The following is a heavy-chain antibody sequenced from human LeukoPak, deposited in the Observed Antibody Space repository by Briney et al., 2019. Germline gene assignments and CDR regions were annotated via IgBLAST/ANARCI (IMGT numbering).Heavy chain of an antibody. CDR1: GYTFTSYD. CDR3: ARVFGSPNSWLAYYYMDV. CDR2: MNPNSGNT. Sequence: ASVKVSCKASGYTFTSYDINWVRQATGQGLEWMGWMNPNSGNTGYAQKFQGRVTITADKSTSTAYMELSSLRSEDTAVYYCARVFGSPNSWLAYYYMDVWGKGTTVTVSS. D-gene: IGHD6-19*01. J-gene: IGHJ6*03. V-gene: IGHV1-8*01.